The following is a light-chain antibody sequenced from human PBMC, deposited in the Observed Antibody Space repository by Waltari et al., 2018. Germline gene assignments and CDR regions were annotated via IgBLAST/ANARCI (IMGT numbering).Light chain of an antibody. V-gene: IGKV3-20*01. CDR2: GAS. J-gene: IGKJ2*01. CDR3: QQYGSSISYT. CDR1: QSLRNSY. Sequence: EIVLTQSPGTLSLSPGERATLSCRVSQSLRNSYLAWYQQKPGQAPRLLIYGASNRATGIPDRFSGSGSGTDFTLTISRLEPEDFAVYYCQQYGSSISYTFGQGTKLEIK.